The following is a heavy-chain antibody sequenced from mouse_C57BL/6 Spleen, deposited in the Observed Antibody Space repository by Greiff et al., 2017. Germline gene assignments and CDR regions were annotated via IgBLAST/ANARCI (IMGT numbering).Heavy chain of an antibody. CDR3: ARRDDYDDAMDY. CDR1: GYTFTDYY. J-gene: IGHJ4*01. D-gene: IGHD2-4*01. Sequence: VQLQQSGPELVKPGASVKIPCKASGYTFTDYYMDWVKQSHGKSLEWIGDINPNNGGTIYNQKFKGKATLTVDKSSSTAYLELRGLTSEDTAVYYCARRDDYDDAMDYWGQGTSVTVSS. V-gene: IGHV1-18*01. CDR2: INPNNGGT.